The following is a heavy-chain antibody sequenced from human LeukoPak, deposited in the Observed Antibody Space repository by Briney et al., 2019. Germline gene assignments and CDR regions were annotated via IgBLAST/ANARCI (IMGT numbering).Heavy chain of an antibody. CDR1: GFTFSSYA. D-gene: IGHD6-19*01. V-gene: IGHV3-23*01. CDR3: AKHPTVAGTAEYFQY. Sequence: GGSLRLSCAASGFTFSSYAMTWVRQAPGKGLEWVSAISASGGSTYYADSVKGRFTISRDNSKNTLYLQVNSLRAEDTAVYYCAKHPTVAGTAEYFQYWGQGTLVTVSS. CDR2: ISASGGST. J-gene: IGHJ1*01.